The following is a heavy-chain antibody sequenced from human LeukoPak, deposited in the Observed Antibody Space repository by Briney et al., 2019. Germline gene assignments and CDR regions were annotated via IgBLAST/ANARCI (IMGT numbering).Heavy chain of an antibody. CDR3: ARDETCPSGGSCYPFDY. CDR2: ISGSGGST. J-gene: IGHJ4*02. V-gene: IGHV3-23*01. CDR1: GFTFSSYG. Sequence: GGTLRLSCAASGFTFSSYGMSWVRQAPGKGLEWVSAISGSGGSTYYADSVKGRFTISRDNSKNTLYLQMNSLRAEDTAVYYCARDETCPSGGSCYPFDYWGQGTLVTVSS. D-gene: IGHD2-15*01.